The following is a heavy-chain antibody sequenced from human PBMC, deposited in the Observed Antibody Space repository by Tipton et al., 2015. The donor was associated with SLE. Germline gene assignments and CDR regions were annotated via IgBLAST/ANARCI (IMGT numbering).Heavy chain of an antibody. CDR3: ARRSSSVSYDF. V-gene: IGHV3-48*03. J-gene: IGHJ4*02. D-gene: IGHD6-19*01. CDR2: ISSSGNTI. CDR1: GFSFSSYE. Sequence: GSLRLSCAASGFSFSSYEMNWVRQAPGKGLEWVSYISSSGNTIYYADSVEGRFTMSRDNAKNSLYLQMNSLRAEDTAVYYCARRSSSVSYDFWRQGTLVTVSS.